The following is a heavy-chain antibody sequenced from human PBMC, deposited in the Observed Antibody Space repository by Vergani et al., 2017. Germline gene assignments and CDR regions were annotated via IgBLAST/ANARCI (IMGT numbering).Heavy chain of an antibody. CDR1: GYSFSSYD. CDR3: AVSTDYPDDYVSSDYFRRTLDV. Sequence: QVQLVQSGAEVKKPGASVKVSCRASGYSFSSYDISWVRQATGQGLEWMGWMNPNSGTTGYAQKFQGRVTMTRNTSINTAYMELSRLSFEDAAVYYCAVSTDYPDDYVSSDYFRRTLDVWGKGTTVTVP. J-gene: IGHJ6*03. D-gene: IGHD4/OR15-4a*01. CDR2: MNPNSGTT. V-gene: IGHV1-8*01.